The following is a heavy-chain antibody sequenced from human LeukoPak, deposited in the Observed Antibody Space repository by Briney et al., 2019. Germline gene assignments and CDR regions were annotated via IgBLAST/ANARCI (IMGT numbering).Heavy chain of an antibody. D-gene: IGHD6-19*01. V-gene: IGHV3-30*02. J-gene: IGHJ6*03. CDR2: IRYDGSNK. CDR3: AKDSVTAVAAGTYYYYYYMDV. CDR1: GFTFSSYG. Sequence: GGSLRLSCAASGFTFSSYGMHWVRQAPGKGLEWVAFIRYDGSNKYYADSVKGRFTISRDNSKNTLYLQMNSLRAEDTAVYYCAKDSVTAVAAGTYYYYYYMDVWGKGTTVTISS.